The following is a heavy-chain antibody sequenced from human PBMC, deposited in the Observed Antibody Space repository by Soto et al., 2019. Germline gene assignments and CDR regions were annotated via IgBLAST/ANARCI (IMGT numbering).Heavy chain of an antibody. CDR3: TRAQPNLLHTFTFDY. D-gene: IGHD1-26*01. CDR2: IYSGGST. V-gene: IGHV3-53*01. Sequence: PGGSLRLSCAASGFTVSSNYMSWVRQAPGKGLEWVSVIYSGGSTYYADSVKGRFTISRDNSKNTLYLQMNSLRAEDTAVYYCTRAQPNLLHTFTFDYWGQGTLVTVSS. CDR1: GFTVSSNY. J-gene: IGHJ4*02.